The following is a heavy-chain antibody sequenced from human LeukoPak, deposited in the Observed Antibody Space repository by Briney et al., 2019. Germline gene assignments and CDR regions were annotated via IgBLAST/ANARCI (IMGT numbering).Heavy chain of an antibody. V-gene: IGHV4-59*01. J-gene: IGHJ6*03. CDR3: ARTTMVRGTYYMDV. D-gene: IGHD3-10*01. CDR2: VHYSGYT. Sequence: SETLSLTCTVSGDSISNSYWSWIRQPPGEGLEWIGYVHYSGYTNYNPSLKSRVTISVDTSKNQFSLKLSSVTAADTAVYYCARTTMVRGTYYMDVWGKGTTVTISS. CDR1: GDSISNSY.